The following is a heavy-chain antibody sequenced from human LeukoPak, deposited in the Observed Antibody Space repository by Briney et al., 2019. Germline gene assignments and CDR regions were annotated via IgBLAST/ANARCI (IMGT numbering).Heavy chain of an antibody. CDR3: TLYDSGKIDY. J-gene: IGHJ4*02. CDR2: ITSKTDGETA. CDR1: GFTFSNAW. V-gene: IGHV3-15*01. D-gene: IGHD3-10*01. Sequence: GGSLRLSCVASGFTFSNAWMIWVRQAPGRGLEWVGRITSKTDGETALYAAPVKGRLTISRDDSQNTLYLQMNSLKIEDTAVYYCTLYDSGKIDYWGQGALVTVSS.